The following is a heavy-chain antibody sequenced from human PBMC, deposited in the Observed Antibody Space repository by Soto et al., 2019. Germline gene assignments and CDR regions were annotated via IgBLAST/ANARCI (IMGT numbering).Heavy chain of an antibody. CDR3: ARDPSIIVGATTGYYGMDV. V-gene: IGHV3-13*01. Sequence: GSLRLSCATSGFTFSSYDMHWVRQATGKGLEWVSAIGTAGDTYYPGSVKGRFTISRENAKNSLYLQMNSLRAEDTAVYYCARDPSIIVGATTGYYGMDVWGQGTTVTVSS. D-gene: IGHD1-26*01. CDR1: GFTFSSYD. CDR2: IGTAGDT. J-gene: IGHJ6*02.